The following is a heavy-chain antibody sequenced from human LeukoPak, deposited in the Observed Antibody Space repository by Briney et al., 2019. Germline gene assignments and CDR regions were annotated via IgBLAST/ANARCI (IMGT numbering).Heavy chain of an antibody. CDR3: ARPKTLRFLEWLFYY. CDR1: GYTFTSYA. CDR2: INAGSGNT. Sequence: ASVKVSCKASGYTFTSYAMHWVRQAPGQRLEWMGWINAGSGNTKYSQKFQGRVTITRDTSASTAYMELSSPRSEDTAVYYCARPKTLRFLEWLFYYWGQGTLVTVSS. D-gene: IGHD3-3*01. J-gene: IGHJ4*02. V-gene: IGHV1-3*01.